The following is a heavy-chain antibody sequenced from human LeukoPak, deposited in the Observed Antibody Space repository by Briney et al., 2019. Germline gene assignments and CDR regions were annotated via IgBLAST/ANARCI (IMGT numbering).Heavy chain of an antibody. CDR2: IKSKNDGGST. CDR1: GFNFGHAW. Sequence: GGSLRLSCVASGFNFGHAWMNWVRQAPGKGLEWVGRIKSKNDGGSTDYAGPVKGRFFISRDESQSSLYLEMSSLQIEDTGVYFCVGRPWNFDYWGRGTLVTVSS. J-gene: IGHJ4*02. V-gene: IGHV3-15*01. D-gene: IGHD1-1*01. CDR3: VGRPWNFDY.